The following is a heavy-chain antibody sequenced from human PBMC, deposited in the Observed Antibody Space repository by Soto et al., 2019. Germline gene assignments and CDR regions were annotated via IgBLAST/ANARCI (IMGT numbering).Heavy chain of an antibody. CDR3: ARDWGSSGYPDAFDI. CDR2: IYYSGST. Sequence: SETLSLTCTVSGGSVSSGSYYWSWIRQPPGKGLEWIGYIYYSGSTNYNPSLKSRVTISVDTSKNQFSLKLSSVTAADTAVYYCARDWGSSGYPDAFDIWGQGTMVTVSS. V-gene: IGHV4-61*01. J-gene: IGHJ3*02. D-gene: IGHD3-22*01. CDR1: GGSVSSGSYY.